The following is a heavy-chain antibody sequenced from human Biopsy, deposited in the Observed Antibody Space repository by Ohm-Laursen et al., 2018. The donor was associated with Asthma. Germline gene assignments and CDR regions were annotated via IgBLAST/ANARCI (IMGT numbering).Heavy chain of an antibody. V-gene: IGHV3-33*08. CDR1: RFTYE. D-gene: IGHD3-22*01. Sequence: RSLRLSCSASRFTYEMHWVRQAPGKGLEWVAVIWYDGGYKDNADSVKGRFTISRDNSKNMLYLQMNSLRAEDTAVYYCARGDSSNWSHYYFDYWGQGTLVTVSS. CDR3: ARGDSSNWSHYYFDY. CDR2: IWYDGGYK. J-gene: IGHJ4*02.